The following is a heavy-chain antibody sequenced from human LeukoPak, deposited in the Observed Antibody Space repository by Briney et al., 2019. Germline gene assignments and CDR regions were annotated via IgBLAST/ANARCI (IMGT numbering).Heavy chain of an antibody. J-gene: IGHJ5*02. CDR1: GESFSAYF. CDR2: INHRGSS. D-gene: IGHD2-15*01. V-gene: IGHV4-34*01. CDR3: ARGSSFDGYCSAGACDAGYYDA. Sequence: PSETLSLTCAVYGESFSAYFWNWIRQAPGKPLEYIGEINHRGSSHYNPSLKTRVTLSVDTSKNQLSLRLTSVTAADTAVYFCARGSSFDGYCSAGACDAGYYDAWGQGTPVTVSS.